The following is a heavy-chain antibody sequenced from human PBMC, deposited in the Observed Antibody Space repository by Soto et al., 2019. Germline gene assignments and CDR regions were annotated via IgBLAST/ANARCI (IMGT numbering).Heavy chain of an antibody. D-gene: IGHD2-21*02. CDR3: TAGDGRTDNDF. Sequence: EVQLVESGGGLVKPGGSTRLSCAASGFTFIYARMTWVRQAPGKGLEWVARIKGKGGNGATDYAAPVKGRFTISRDDSRNTLYLQMTSLKTEDTAVYYCTAGDGRTDNDFWGQGTLVTVSP. CDR2: IKGKGGNGAT. J-gene: IGHJ4*02. CDR1: GFTFIYAR. V-gene: IGHV3-15*01.